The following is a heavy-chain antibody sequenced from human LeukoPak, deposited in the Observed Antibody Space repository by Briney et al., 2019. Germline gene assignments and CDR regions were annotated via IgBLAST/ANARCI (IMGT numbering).Heavy chain of an antibody. Sequence: SETLSLTCTVSGGSISSYYWSWIRQTPGKGLEWIGEINHSASTNYNPSLKSRVTISVDTSKNQFSLKLSSVTAADTAVYYCARHRCSGGSCYPRNWFDPWGQGTLVTVSS. V-gene: IGHV4-34*01. CDR2: INHSAST. CDR3: ARHRCSGGSCYPRNWFDP. CDR1: GGSISSYY. J-gene: IGHJ5*02. D-gene: IGHD2-15*01.